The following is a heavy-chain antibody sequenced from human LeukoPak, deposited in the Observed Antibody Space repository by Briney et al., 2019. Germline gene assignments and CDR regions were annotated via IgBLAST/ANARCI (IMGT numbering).Heavy chain of an antibody. CDR2: INAGNGKT. CDR1: GYIFTDYA. Sequence: GASVKVSCKASGYIFTDYAIQWVRQAPEQGLEWMGWINAGNGKTKYSQKFQGRVTITRDTSASTAYMELSGLRSEDTAVYYCARARWTSTVTTYYLDYWGQGTLVTVSS. CDR3: ARARWTSTVTTYYLDY. D-gene: IGHD4-17*01. J-gene: IGHJ4*02. V-gene: IGHV1-3*01.